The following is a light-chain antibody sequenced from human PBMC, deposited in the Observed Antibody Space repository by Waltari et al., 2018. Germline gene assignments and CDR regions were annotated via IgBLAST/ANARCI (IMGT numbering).Light chain of an antibody. CDR2: KAY. V-gene: IGKV1-5*03. CDR1: QSAYIN. CDR3: QQYNKLPVT. J-gene: IGKJ4*01. Sequence: DSQLTKSTSALSASVGDRITIPCRASQSAYINLAWYQQKPGKAPKVLVHKAYKLENGVPSRFSGSGSETEFTFTISSLQPDDFATYYCQQYNKLPVTFGGGTRVDVK.